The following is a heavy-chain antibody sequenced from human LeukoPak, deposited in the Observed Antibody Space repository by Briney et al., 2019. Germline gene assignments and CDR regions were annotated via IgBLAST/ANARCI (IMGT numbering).Heavy chain of an antibody. V-gene: IGHV3-7*03. CDR3: ANEEWYRFDY. J-gene: IGHJ4*02. CDR1: GVTLSSYA. D-gene: IGHD2-8*01. Sequence: PGGSLRLSCAASGVTLSSYAMSWARQAPGKGLEWVATMDGGGSATYYVDSVKGRFTITRDNAKDSLFLQMNSLRAEDTALYYCANEEWYRFDYWGQGTLVTVPS. CDR2: MDGGGSAT.